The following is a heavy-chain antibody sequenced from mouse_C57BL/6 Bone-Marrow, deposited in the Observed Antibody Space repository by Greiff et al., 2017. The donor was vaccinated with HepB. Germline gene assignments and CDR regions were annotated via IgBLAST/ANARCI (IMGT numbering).Heavy chain of an antibody. V-gene: IGHV14-4*01. J-gene: IGHJ3*01. CDR2: IDPENGDT. CDR3: TTPAQATWFAY. D-gene: IGHD3-2*02. Sequence: EVQLQQSGAELVRPGASVKLSCTASGFNIKDDYMHWVKQRPEQGLEWIGWIDPENGDTEYASKFQGKATITADTSSNTAYLQLSSPTSEDTAVYYFTTPAQATWFAYWGQGTLVTVSA. CDR1: GFNIKDDY.